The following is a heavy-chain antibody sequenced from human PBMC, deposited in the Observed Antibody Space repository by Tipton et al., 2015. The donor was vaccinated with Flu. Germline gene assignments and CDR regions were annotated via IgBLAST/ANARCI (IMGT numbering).Heavy chain of an antibody. CDR1: GGSISSYY. D-gene: IGHD3-9*01. J-gene: IGHJ4*02. CDR2: IHTSWST. V-gene: IGHV4-4*07. Sequence: LRLSCTVSGGSISSYYWSWIRQPAGKGLEWIGRIHTSWSTNYNPSLKSRVTMSVDTSKNQFSLKLSSVTAADTAVYYCARGGTNYYDILTGEGWYFDYWDQGTPVTVSS. CDR3: ARGGTNYYDILTGEGWYFDY.